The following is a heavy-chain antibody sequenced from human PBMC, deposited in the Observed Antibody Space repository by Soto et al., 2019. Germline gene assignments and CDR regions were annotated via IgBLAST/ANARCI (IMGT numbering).Heavy chain of an antibody. V-gene: IGHV3-30*04. J-gene: IGHJ4*02. CDR3: ATGAAYYYDTSHY. Sequence: PGGSLRLSCAASGFTFSSYPIHWVRQAPGKGLEWVAVITRDGRSEYYTDSVKGRFSISRDSSKNTVYLQMNSLRAEDTAVYYCATGAAYYYDTSHYWGQGXLVTVYS. CDR1: GFTFSSYP. D-gene: IGHD3-22*01. CDR2: ITRDGRSE.